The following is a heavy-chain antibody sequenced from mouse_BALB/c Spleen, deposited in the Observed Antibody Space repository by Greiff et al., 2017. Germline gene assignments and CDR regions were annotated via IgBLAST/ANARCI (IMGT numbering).Heavy chain of an antibody. CDR3: ARDGYDVGLYFDY. J-gene: IGHJ2*01. Sequence: VQLQQSGAELVKPGASVKLSCTASGFNIKDTYMHWVKQRPEQGLEWIGRIDPANGNTKYDPKFQGKATITADTSSNTAYLQLSSLTSEDTAVYYCARDGYDVGLYFDYWGQGTTLTVSA. CDR2: IDPANGNT. V-gene: IGHV14-3*02. CDR1: GFNIKDTY. D-gene: IGHD2-2*01.